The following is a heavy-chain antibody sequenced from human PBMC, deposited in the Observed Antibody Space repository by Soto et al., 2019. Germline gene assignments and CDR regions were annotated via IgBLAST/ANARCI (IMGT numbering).Heavy chain of an antibody. J-gene: IGHJ4*02. V-gene: IGHV4-61*01. CDR3: VRVSPNFHDYGDYYFDY. CDR2: VYFTGTT. D-gene: IGHD4-17*01. CDR1: GGSVSNGMYY. Sequence: SETLSLTCTVSGGSVSNGMYYWSWIRQPPGKGLEWIGNVYFTGTTIYNPSLKSRVAMSVDKSKSQFSLSLISVTAADTAVYYCVRVSPNFHDYGDYYFDYWGQGTLVTVSS.